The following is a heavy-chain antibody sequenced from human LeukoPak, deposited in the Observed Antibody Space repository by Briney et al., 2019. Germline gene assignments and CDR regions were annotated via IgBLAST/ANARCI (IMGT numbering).Heavy chain of an antibody. D-gene: IGHD5-12*01. V-gene: IGHV1-18*01. CDR3: ARDLTRGYSGYGLAY. CDR2: ISAYNGNT. Sequence: ASVKVSREASGYTFTSYGISWVRQAPGQGLEWMGWISAYNGNTNYAQKLQGRVTMTTDTSTSTAYMELRSLRSDDTAVYYCARDLTRGYSGYGLAYWGQGTLVTVSS. J-gene: IGHJ4*02. CDR1: GYTFTSYG.